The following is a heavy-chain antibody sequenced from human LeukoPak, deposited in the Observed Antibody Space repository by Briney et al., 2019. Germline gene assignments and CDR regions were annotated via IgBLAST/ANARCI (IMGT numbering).Heavy chain of an antibody. CDR1: GFTFSSYW. CDR2: INSDGSST. CDR3: ARAGITPRRYYGMDV. Sequence: PGGSLRLPCAASGFTFSSYWMHWVRQAPGKGLVWASRINSDGSSTSYADSVKGRFTISRDNAENTLYLQMNSLRAEDTAVYYCARAGITPRRYYGMDVWGKGTAVTVSS. D-gene: IGHD3-10*01. J-gene: IGHJ6*04. V-gene: IGHV3-74*01.